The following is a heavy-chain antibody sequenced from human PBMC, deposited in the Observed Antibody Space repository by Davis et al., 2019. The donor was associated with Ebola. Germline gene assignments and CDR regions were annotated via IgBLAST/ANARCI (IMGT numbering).Heavy chain of an antibody. D-gene: IGHD1-1*01. V-gene: IGHV3-48*03. Sequence: GESLKISCAASGFTFSSYGMNWVRQAPGKGLEWVSYISSSGSTIYYADSVKGRFTISRDNAKNTLYLQMGSLRAEDMAVYYCAREGSGTEVYYYYYYMDVWGKGTTVTVSS. CDR2: ISSSGSTI. CDR3: AREGSGTEVYYYYYYMDV. CDR1: GFTFSSYG. J-gene: IGHJ6*03.